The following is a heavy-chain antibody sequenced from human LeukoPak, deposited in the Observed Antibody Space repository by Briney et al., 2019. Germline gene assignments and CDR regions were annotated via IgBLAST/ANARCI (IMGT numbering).Heavy chain of an antibody. CDR2: ISGSGGST. J-gene: IGHJ4*02. CDR3: ATDRLDYYDSSGYDY. Sequence: TGGSLRLSCAASGFTFSSYAMSWVRQAPGKGLEWVSAISGSGGSTYYADSVKGRFTISRYNSKNTLYLQMNSLRAEDTAVYYCATDRLDYYDSSGYDYWGQGTLVTVSS. CDR1: GFTFSSYA. V-gene: IGHV3-23*01. D-gene: IGHD3-22*01.